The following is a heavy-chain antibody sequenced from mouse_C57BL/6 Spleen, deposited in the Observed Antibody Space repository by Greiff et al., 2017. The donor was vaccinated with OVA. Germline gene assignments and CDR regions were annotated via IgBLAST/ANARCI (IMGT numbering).Heavy chain of an antibody. J-gene: IGHJ2*01. CDR2: IDPETGGT. D-gene: IGHD1-1*01. V-gene: IGHV1-15*01. Sequence: QVQLQQSGAELVRPGASVTLSCKASGYTFTDYEMHWVKQTPVHGLEWIGAIDPETGGTAYNQKFKGKAILTADKSSSTAYMELRSLTSEDSAVDYCTRKGVDYGSSPFDYWGQGTTLTVSS. CDR1: GYTFTDYE. CDR3: TRKGVDYGSSPFDY.